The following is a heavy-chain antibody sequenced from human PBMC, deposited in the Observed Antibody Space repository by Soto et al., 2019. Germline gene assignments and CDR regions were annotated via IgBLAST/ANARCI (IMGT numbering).Heavy chain of an antibody. Sequence: SETLSLTCTVSGGSISSSSYYWGWIRQPPGKGLEWIGSIYYSGSTYYNPSLKSRVTISVDTSKNQFSLKLSSVTAADTAVYYCASGPAAIDYYYYYGMDVWGQGTTVT. D-gene: IGHD2-2*01. CDR1: GGSISSSSYY. CDR3: ASGPAAIDYYYYYGMDV. CDR2: IYYSGST. V-gene: IGHV4-39*01. J-gene: IGHJ6*02.